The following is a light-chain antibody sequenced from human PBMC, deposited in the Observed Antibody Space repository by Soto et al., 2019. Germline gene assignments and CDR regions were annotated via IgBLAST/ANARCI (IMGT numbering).Light chain of an antibody. CDR2: EVT. Sequence: QSALTQPPSASGSPGRSVTISCTGTSRDVGGYDYVSWFQQHPGKAPKLIIYEVTKRPSGVPDRFSASKSGNTASLTVSGLQAEDEADYYCSSFVAGNNYWVFGGGTKVTVL. V-gene: IGLV2-8*01. CDR1: SRDVGGYDY. CDR3: SSFVAGNNYWV. J-gene: IGLJ3*02.